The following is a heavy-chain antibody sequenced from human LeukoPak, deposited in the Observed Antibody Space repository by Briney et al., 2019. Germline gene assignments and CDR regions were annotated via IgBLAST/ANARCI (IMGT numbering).Heavy chain of an antibody. CDR3: ARDVPDFIAAAGTNY. V-gene: IGHV3-30*03. D-gene: IGHD6-13*01. CDR2: ISYDGNNK. Sequence: GGSLRLSCAAPGFTFRSYGMHWVRQAPGKGLEWVALISYDGNNKFYADSVKGRFTISRDNSKNTLYLQMNSLRAEDTAVYYCARDVPDFIAAAGTNYWGQGTLVTVSS. CDR1: GFTFRSYG. J-gene: IGHJ4*02.